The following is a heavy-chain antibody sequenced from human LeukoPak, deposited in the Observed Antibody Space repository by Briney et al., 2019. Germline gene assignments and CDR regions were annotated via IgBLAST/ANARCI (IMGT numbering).Heavy chain of an antibody. CDR3: AKEIYGDSTGGRFQH. D-gene: IGHD4-17*01. CDR2: ISSSGSTI. J-gene: IGHJ1*01. V-gene: IGHV3-48*03. CDR1: GFTFSSYE. Sequence: GGSLRLSCAASGFTFSSYEMNWVRQAPGKGLEWVSYISSSGSTIYYADSVKGRFTISRDNAKNTLYLQMNSLRAEDTAVYYCAKEIYGDSTGGRFQHWGQGTLVTVSS.